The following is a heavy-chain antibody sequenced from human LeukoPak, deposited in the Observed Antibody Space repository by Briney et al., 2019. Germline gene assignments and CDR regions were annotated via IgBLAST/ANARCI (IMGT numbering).Heavy chain of an antibody. D-gene: IGHD2-21*01. CDR2: ISYDGSKE. CDR3: AKEFNRGLPDY. V-gene: IGHV3-30*18. CDR1: GFTFSSFG. Sequence: GGSLRLSCAASGFTFSSFGMHRVRQAPGKGLEWLAVISYDGSKEYYADSVKGRFTISRDNSKNTVYLQMSSLRVEETAVYYCAKEFNRGLPDYWGQGTLVTVPS. J-gene: IGHJ4*02.